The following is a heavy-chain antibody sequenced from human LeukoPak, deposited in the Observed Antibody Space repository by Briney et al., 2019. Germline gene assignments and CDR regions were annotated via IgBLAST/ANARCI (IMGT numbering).Heavy chain of an antibody. V-gene: IGHV3-30*18. Sequence: GGSLRLSCAASGFTFSSYDMHWVRQAPGKGLEWVAVISYDGSNKYYADSVKGRFTISRDNSKNTLYLQMNSLRAEDTAVYYCAKDALRIAVATDAFDIWGQGTMVTVSS. CDR2: ISYDGSNK. CDR3: AKDALRIAVATDAFDI. CDR1: GFTFSSYD. J-gene: IGHJ3*02. D-gene: IGHD6-19*01.